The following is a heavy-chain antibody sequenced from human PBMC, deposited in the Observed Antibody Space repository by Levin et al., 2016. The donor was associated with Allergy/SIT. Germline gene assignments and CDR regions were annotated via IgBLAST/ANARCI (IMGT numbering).Heavy chain of an antibody. CDR2: IDWDDDK. Sequence: SGPTLVKPTQTLTLTCTFSGFSLSTSGMSVSWVRQPPGKALEWLARIDWDDDKYYSTSLKTRLTISKDTSKNQVVLTMTNMDPVDTATYYCARIKRISGYEEDFDYWGQGTLVTVSS. CDR1: GFSLSTSGMS. CDR3: ARIKRISGYEEDFDY. V-gene: IGHV2-70*11. J-gene: IGHJ4*02. D-gene: IGHD5-12*01.